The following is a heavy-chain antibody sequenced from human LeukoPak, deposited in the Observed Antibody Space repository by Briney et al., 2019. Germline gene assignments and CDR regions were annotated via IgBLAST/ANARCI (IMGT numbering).Heavy chain of an antibody. J-gene: IGHJ4*02. CDR2: MNPNSGNT. CDR3: GRGLKRWLQLNDY. CDR1: GYTFTSYD. Sequence: ASVMVSCKASGYTFTSYDINWVRQATGQGLEWMGWMNPNSGNTGYAQKFQGRVTMTRNTSISTAYMELSSLRSEDTAVYYCGRGLKRWLQLNDYWGQGTLVTVSS. D-gene: IGHD5-24*01. V-gene: IGHV1-8*01.